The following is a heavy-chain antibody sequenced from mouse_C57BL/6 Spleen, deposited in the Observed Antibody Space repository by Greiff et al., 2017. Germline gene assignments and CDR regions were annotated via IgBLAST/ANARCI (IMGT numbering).Heavy chain of an antibody. V-gene: IGHV1-82*01. CDR2: IYPGDGDT. Sequence: VQLQQSGPELVKPGASVKISCTASGYAFSSSWMNWVKQRPGKGLEWIGRIYPGDGDTNYNGKFKGKATLTADKSSSTAYMQLSSLTSEDSAVYFCARHDYSGSSYYYAMDYWGQGTSVTVSS. CDR1: GYAFSSSW. D-gene: IGHD1-1*01. CDR3: ARHDYSGSSYYYAMDY. J-gene: IGHJ4*01.